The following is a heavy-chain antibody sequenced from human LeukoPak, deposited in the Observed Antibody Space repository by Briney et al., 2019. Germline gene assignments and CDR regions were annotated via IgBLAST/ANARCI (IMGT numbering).Heavy chain of an antibody. Sequence: GGSLRLSCAASGFTFSSYGMHWVRQAPGRGLEWVAVIWYDGSSKYYADSVKGRFTISRDNSKNTLYLQMNSLRAEDTAVYYCARDPYEDYWGQGTLVTVSS. J-gene: IGHJ4*02. CDR2: IWYDGSSK. CDR3: ARDPYEDY. CDR1: GFTFSSYG. V-gene: IGHV3-33*01. D-gene: IGHD5-12*01.